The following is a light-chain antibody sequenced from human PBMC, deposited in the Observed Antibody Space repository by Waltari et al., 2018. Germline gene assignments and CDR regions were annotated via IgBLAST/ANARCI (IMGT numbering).Light chain of an antibody. Sequence: QSALTQPASVSGSPGQSITISCTGTSDDIGAYSYVTWYHQRPGKVPKLIIYDLTERPSGVSNRFSGSKSGSTASLTVSGLQADDEGLFYCSAYTSTGSLKFGGGTRVTVL. V-gene: IGLV2-14*03. J-gene: IGLJ2*01. CDR3: SAYTSTGSLK. CDR2: DLT. CDR1: SDDIGAYSY.